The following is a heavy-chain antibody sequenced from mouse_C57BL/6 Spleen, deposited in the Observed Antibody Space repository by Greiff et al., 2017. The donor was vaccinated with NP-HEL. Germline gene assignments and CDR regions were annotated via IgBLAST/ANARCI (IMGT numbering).Heavy chain of an antibody. J-gene: IGHJ3*01. CDR1: GYTFTDYY. CDR2: INPYNGGT. Sequence: VQLKQSGPVLVKPGASVKMSCKASGYTFTDYYMNWVKQSHGKSLEWIGVINPYNGGTSYNQKFKGKATLTVDKSSSTAYMELNSLTSEDSAVYYCARGGYYDYDGFAYWGQGTLVTVSA. V-gene: IGHV1-19*01. D-gene: IGHD2-4*01. CDR3: ARGGYYDYDGFAY.